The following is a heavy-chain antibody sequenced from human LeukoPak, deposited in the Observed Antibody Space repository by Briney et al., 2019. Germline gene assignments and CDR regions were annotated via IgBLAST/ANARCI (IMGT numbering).Heavy chain of an antibody. V-gene: IGHV3-43*02. CDR3: SSMIVVVITSRKAFDI. CDR1: GFTFDDYA. D-gene: IGHD3-22*01. J-gene: IGHJ3*02. Sequence: PGGSLRLSCAASGFTFDDYAMHWVRQAPGKGLEWVSLISGDGGSTYYADSVKGRFTISRDNSKNSLYLQMNSLRTEDTALCYCSSMIVVVITSRKAFDIWGQGTMVTVSS. CDR2: ISGDGGST.